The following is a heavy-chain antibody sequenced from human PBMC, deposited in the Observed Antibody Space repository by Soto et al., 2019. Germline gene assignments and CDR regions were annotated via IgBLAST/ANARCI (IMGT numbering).Heavy chain of an antibody. CDR1: GFTFSNYA. Sequence: QVQLVESGGGVVQPGRSLRLSCAASGFTFSNYAMHWVRQAPGKGLEGVAVISYDGSNTYYADSVKGRFTISRDNSKNTLYLQMNSLRPEDTAVYYCARSNRANYGAKYWGQGTLVTVSS. J-gene: IGHJ4*02. D-gene: IGHD4-17*01. CDR2: ISYDGSNT. CDR3: ARSNRANYGAKY. V-gene: IGHV3-30-3*01.